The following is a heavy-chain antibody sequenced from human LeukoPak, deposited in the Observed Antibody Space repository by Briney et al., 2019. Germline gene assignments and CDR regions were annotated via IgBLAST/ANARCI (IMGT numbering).Heavy chain of an antibody. J-gene: IGHJ4*02. V-gene: IGHV3-33*01. CDR3: TSLGAISDYGPIDY. D-gene: IGHD4/OR15-4a*01. Sequence: TGRSLRLSCAASGFTFSSYGMHWVRQAPGKGLEWVAVIWYDGSNKYYADSVKGRFTISRDNSKNTLYLQMNSLRAEDTAVYYCTSLGAISDYGPIDYWGQGTLVTVSS. CDR1: GFTFSSYG. CDR2: IWYDGSNK.